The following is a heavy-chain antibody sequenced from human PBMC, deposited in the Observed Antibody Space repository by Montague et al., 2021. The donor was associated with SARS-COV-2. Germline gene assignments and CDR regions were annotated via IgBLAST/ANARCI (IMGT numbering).Heavy chain of an antibody. D-gene: IGHD5-18*01. CDR3: AKVGGYSYGLSDY. Sequence: SLRLSCAASGFIFSSNAMSWVRQAPGKGLEWVSTIGGGGRRTYYADSVKGRFTISRDNSKNTLYLQMHSLRAEDTAVYYCAKVGGYSYGLSDYWGQGTLVTVSS. V-gene: IGHV3-23*01. J-gene: IGHJ4*02. CDR1: GFIFSSNA. CDR2: IGGGGRRT.